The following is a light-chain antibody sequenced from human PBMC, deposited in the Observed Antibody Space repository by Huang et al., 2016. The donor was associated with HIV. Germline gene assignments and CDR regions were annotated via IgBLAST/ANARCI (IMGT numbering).Light chain of an antibody. Sequence: HLTQSPPSLSASVGDSVFISCRASQDIGTSLAWYQQRTGRAPKLLISGASTLHTGVPSRFSVDSAGTFFTLFITDLQPEDFATYYCQQLHAYPITFGQGTRLDIK. CDR1: QDIGTS. J-gene: IGKJ5*01. V-gene: IGKV1-13*02. CDR2: GAS. CDR3: QQLHAYPIT.